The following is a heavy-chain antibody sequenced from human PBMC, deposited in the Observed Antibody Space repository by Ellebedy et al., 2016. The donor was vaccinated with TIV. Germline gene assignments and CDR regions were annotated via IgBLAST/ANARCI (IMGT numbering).Heavy chain of an antibody. CDR1: GGSFSGYY. D-gene: IGHD5-18*01. Sequence: GSLRLSCVVYGGSFSGYYWSWIRQPPGKGPEWNGEINHSGSTNYNPSLKSRVTVSVDTSKNQFSLKLSSVTAAETAVYYCARISSLDTGMVGPDYGTDVWGQGTTVTVSS. CDR2: INHSGST. V-gene: IGHV4-34*01. J-gene: IGHJ6*02. CDR3: ARISSLDTGMVGPDYGTDV.